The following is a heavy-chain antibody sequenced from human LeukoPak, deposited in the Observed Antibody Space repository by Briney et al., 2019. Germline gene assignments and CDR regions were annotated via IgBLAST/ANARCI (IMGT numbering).Heavy chain of an antibody. Sequence: GGSLRLSCAASGFSFSSYAMSWVRQAPGKGLEYVSVISGSGGSTYHVDSVKGRFTISRDNSKKTLYLQMNSLRAEDTAVYYCASHDNSAYYVYRYLTYWGQGTLVTVSS. CDR2: ISGSGGST. CDR3: ASHDNSAYYVYRYLTY. CDR1: GFSFSSYA. J-gene: IGHJ4*02. V-gene: IGHV3-23*01. D-gene: IGHD3-22*01.